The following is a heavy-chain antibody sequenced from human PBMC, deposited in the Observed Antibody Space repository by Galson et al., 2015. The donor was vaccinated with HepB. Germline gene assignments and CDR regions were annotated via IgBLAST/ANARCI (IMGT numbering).Heavy chain of an antibody. V-gene: IGHV3-74*01. CDR3: ARDSLYGGYADDSFDI. Sequence: SLRLSCAASGFTFSSYWMHWVCQAPGKGLVWVSRINSDGSSTNYADSVKGRFTISRDNAKNTMYLQMNSLRAEDTGVYYCARDSLYGGYADDSFDIWGQGTMVTVSS. J-gene: IGHJ3*02. D-gene: IGHD4-23*01. CDR2: INSDGSST. CDR1: GFTFSSYW.